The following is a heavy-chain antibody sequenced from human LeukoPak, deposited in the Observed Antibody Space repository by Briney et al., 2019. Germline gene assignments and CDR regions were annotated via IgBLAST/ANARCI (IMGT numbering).Heavy chain of an antibody. Sequence: PSETLSLTCAVYGGSFSGYYWSWIRQPPGKGLEWIGEINHSGSTNYNPSLKSRVTISVDTSKNQFSLKLSSVTAADTAVYYCARGSLVGGIYYYYGMDVWGQGTTVTVSS. CDR3: ARGSLVGGIYYYYGMDV. V-gene: IGHV4-34*01. J-gene: IGHJ6*02. CDR2: INHSGST. CDR1: GGSFSGYY. D-gene: IGHD6-6*01.